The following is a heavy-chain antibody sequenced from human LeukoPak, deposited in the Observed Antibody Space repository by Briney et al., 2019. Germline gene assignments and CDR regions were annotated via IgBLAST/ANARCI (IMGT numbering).Heavy chain of an antibody. J-gene: IGHJ3*02. D-gene: IGHD1-26*01. CDR2: ISGSGGSP. V-gene: IGHV3-23*01. CDR1: GFTFSSYA. CDR3: ARYRFVVGATDSFDI. Sequence: GGSLRLSCVASGFTFSSYAMSWVRQAPGKGLEWVSVISGSGGSPYYADSVKGRFTISRDNARNSLSLQMNSLRAEDTAVYYCARYRFVVGATDSFDIWGQGTMVTVSS.